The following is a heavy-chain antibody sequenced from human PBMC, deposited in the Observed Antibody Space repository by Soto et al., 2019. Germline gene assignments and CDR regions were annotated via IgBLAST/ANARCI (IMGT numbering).Heavy chain of an antibody. V-gene: IGHV4-59*01. CDR2: TDYSGNT. CDR1: SDSISSYY. CDR3: XXXXXXXLYYLDY. Sequence: QVQLQESGPGLVRPSETLSLTCTVSSDSISSYYWIWIRQSPGKGLEWIGYTDYSGNTNYNPSLKSRVTXSXXXSXXXXXXXXXXXXXXXXXXXXXXXXXXXXLYYLDYWGQGTLVTVSS. J-gene: IGHJ4*02.